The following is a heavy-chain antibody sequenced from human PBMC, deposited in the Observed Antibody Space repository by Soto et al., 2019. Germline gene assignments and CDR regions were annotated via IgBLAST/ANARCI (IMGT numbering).Heavy chain of an antibody. CDR3: ARDRVMRGNAYYYGMDV. Sequence: QVLLVQSGAEVKKPGSSVRVSCKTSGGTFSSFAISWVRLAPGQGLEWMGVIVPMFAAPTYAQKFQGRVSITADESTRTAYMELSRLRSDDTAVYYCARDRVMRGNAYYYGMDVWGKGTTGTVSS. V-gene: IGHV1-69*12. CDR1: GGTFSSFA. D-gene: IGHD2-21*01. CDR2: IVPMFAAP. J-gene: IGHJ6*04.